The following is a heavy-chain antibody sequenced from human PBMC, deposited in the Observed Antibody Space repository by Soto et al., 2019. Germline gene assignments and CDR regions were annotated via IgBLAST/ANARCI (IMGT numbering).Heavy chain of an antibody. J-gene: IGHJ3*02. D-gene: IGHD4-4*01. V-gene: IGHV1-69*15. Sequence: QVQLVQSETEMRKPGSSVKVSCRASGGTFGSNAISWVRQAPGQGLEWMGNIIPIFGTTKSSQNFQGRVTITADESTNTAYMELSSLTSEDTASYFCAREGFTFGPGAVSGAFDIWGQGTMVTVSS. CDR1: GGTFGSNA. CDR2: IIPIFGTT. CDR3: AREGFTFGPGAVSGAFDI.